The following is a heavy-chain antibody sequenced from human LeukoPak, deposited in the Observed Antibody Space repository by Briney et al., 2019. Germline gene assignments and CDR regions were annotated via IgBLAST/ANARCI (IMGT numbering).Heavy chain of an antibody. CDR3: AREYNSGPKQTDAFDI. D-gene: IGHD3-22*01. CDR1: GFTLSNHW. V-gene: IGHV3-74*01. Sequence: GGSLRLSCAASGFTLSNHWMHWVRQAPGKGLVWVSRISGDEIWTSYADSVEGRFLISRDNAKDTLYLQMNSLRTEDTAVYYCAREYNSGPKQTDAFDIWGQGTMVTVSS. J-gene: IGHJ3*02. CDR2: ISGDEIWT.